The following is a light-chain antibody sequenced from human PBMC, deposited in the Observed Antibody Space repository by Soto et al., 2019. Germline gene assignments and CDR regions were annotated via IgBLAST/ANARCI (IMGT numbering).Light chain of an antibody. V-gene: IGLV2-14*01. CDR3: SSYTSRSSLDV. J-gene: IGLJ1*01. CDR1: SSDVGSYDY. CDR2: DVT. Sequence: QSALTQPASVSGSPGQSITISCTGTSSDVGSYDYVSWYQQHPGKAPKLMIYDVTNRPSGVSDRFSGSKFGNTASLTISGLQAEDEADYFCSSYTSRSSLDVFGTGTKVTVL.